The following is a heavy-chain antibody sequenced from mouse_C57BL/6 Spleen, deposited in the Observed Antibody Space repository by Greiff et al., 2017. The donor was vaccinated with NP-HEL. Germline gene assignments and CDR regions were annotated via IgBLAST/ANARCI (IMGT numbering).Heavy chain of an antibody. V-gene: IGHV5-17*01. CDR1: GFTFSDYG. CDR3: ARAYGSSQGFAY. CDR2: ISSGSSTI. D-gene: IGHD1-1*01. J-gene: IGHJ3*01. Sequence: EVHLVESGGGLVKPGGSLKLSCAASGFTFSDYGMHWVRQAPEKGLEWVAYISSGSSTIYYADTVKGRFTISRDNAKNTLFLQMTSLRSEDTAMYYCARAYGSSQGFAYWGQGTLVTVSA.